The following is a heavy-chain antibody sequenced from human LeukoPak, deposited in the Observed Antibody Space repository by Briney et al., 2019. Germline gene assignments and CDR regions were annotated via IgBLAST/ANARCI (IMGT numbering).Heavy chain of an antibody. D-gene: IGHD4-17*01. CDR2: IYHSGTT. J-gene: IGHJ4*02. Sequence: PSETLSLTCSVSGGSISSSSSHWGWIRQPPGKGLEWIGSIYHSGTTYYNPSLRSRVTISVDMSKNQFSLKLSSVTAADTAVYYCARGTMTTVTYYFDYWGQGTLVTVSS. CDR1: GGSISSSSSH. V-gene: IGHV4-39*01. CDR3: ARGTMTTVTYYFDY.